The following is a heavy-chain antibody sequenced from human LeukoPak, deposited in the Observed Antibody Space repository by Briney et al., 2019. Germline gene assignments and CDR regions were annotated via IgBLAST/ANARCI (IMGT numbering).Heavy chain of an antibody. V-gene: IGHV4-34*01. Sequence: SETLSLTCAVYGGSFSGYYWSWIRQPPGKGLEWIGEINHSGSTNYNPSLKSRVTISVDTSKNQFSLKLSSVTAADRAVYYCARGYVFCSSTSCYKPFDYWGQGTLVTVSS. CDR2: INHSGST. CDR1: GGSFSGYY. CDR3: ARGYVFCSSTSCYKPFDY. D-gene: IGHD2-2*02. J-gene: IGHJ4*02.